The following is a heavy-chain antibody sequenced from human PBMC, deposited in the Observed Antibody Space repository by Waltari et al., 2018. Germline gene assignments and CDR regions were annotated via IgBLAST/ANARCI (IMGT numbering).Heavy chain of an antibody. CDR1: GHTFTKYY. Sequence: QVQLVQSGAEVEKPGASVKISCKASGHTFTKYYMHWVRQAPGQGLEWMGIINANSGTTSYAKRLQGRVIMTRDTSMSTVYMEVSSLRSEDTAVYFCARGGETAAPYYDYGLDVWGQGTTVAVSS. J-gene: IGHJ6*02. D-gene: IGHD3-16*01. CDR3: ARGGETAAPYYDYGLDV. V-gene: IGHV1-46*04. CDR2: INANSGTT.